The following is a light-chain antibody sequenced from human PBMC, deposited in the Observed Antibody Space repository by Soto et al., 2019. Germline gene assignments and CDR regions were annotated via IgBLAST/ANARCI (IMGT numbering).Light chain of an antibody. CDR2: GAS. CDR1: QSVSNN. J-gene: IGKJ1*01. Sequence: EIVMTQSPATLSVSPGERATLSCRASQSVSNNLAWYQKKPGQAPRLLIYGASTRATGIPARFSGSGSGTDFTLSISSVQSEDFACYYCQQYNNWWTFGQGTRVDIK. CDR3: QQYNNWWT. V-gene: IGKV3-15*01.